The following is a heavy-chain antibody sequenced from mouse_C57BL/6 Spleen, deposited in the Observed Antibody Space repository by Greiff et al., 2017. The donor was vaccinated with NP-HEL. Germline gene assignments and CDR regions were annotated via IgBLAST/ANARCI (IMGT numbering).Heavy chain of an antibody. CDR1: GYAFSSSW. J-gene: IGHJ2*01. D-gene: IGHD2-2*01. CDR2: IYPGDGDT. CDR3: ASRMVTYFDY. V-gene: IGHV1-82*01. Sequence: QVQLQQSGPELVKPGASVKISCKASGYAFSSSWMNWVKQRPGKGLEWIGRIYPGDGDTNYNGKFKGKATLTADKSSSTAYMQLSSLTSEDSAVYFCASRMVTYFDYWGQGTTLTVSS.